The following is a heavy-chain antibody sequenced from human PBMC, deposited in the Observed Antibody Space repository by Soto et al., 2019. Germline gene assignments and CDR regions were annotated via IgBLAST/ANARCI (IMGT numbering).Heavy chain of an antibody. J-gene: IGHJ4*02. Sequence: SETLSLTCTVSGGSISSGDYYWSWIRQPPGKGLEWIGYICYSGSTYYNPSLKSRVTISVDTSKNQFSLKLSSVTAADTAVYYCARSLGPVAATVPEGAYYFDYWGQGTLVIVSS. CDR2: ICYSGST. D-gene: IGHD6-19*01. CDR3: ARSLGPVAATVPEGAYYFDY. V-gene: IGHV4-30-4*01. CDR1: GGSISSGDYY.